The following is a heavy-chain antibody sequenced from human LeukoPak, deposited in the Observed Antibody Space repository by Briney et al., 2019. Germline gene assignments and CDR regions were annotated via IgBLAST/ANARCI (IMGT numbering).Heavy chain of an antibody. D-gene: IGHD3-3*01. V-gene: IGHV3-48*04. CDR1: GFTFSSYS. J-gene: IGHJ4*02. CDR2: ISSSGSTI. Sequence: GGSLRLSCAASGFTFSSYSMNWVRQAPGKGLEWVSYISSSGSTIYYADSVKGRFTISRDNAKNSLYLQMNSLRAEDTAVYYCARGRQRRDFWSLGYFDYWGQGTLVTVSS. CDR3: ARGRQRRDFWSLGYFDY.